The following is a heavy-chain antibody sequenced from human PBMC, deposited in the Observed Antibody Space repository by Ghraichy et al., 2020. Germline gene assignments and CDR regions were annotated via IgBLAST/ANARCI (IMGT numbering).Heavy chain of an antibody. CDR3: AKSLGGSTWNPYYYAMDV. CDR2: ISDSGGLT. CDR1: GFTFSSYA. D-gene: IGHD6-13*01. J-gene: IGHJ6*02. Sequence: LNISCAASGFTFSSYAMSWVRQAPGKGLEWVSTISDSGGLTYNADSVKGRFTISRENSKNTLFLQMNSLSAEDTAVYYCAKSLGGSTWNPYYYAMDVWGQGTTVTVSS. V-gene: IGHV3-23*01.